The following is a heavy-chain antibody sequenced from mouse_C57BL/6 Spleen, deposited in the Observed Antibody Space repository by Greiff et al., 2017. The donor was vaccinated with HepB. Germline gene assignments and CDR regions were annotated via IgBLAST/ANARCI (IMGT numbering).Heavy chain of an antibody. J-gene: IGHJ4*01. CDR2: INPNNGGT. CDR3: ARDISYDYDGGYAMDY. V-gene: IGHV1-22*01. CDR1: GYTFTDYN. D-gene: IGHD2-4*01. Sequence: EVKLEESGPELVKPGASVKMSCKASGYTFTDYNMHWVKQSHGKSLEWIGYINPNNGGTSYNQKFKGKATLTVNKSSSTAYMELRSLTSEDSAVYYCARDISYDYDGGYAMDYWGQGTSVTVSS.